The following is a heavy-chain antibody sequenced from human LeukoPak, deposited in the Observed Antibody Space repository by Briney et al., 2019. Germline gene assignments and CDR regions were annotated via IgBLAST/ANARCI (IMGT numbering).Heavy chain of an antibody. V-gene: IGHV5-51*01. D-gene: IGHD2-2*01. Sequence: GESLNTSGKGSEYSFNTYWIGWVRQMPGKGLNWMPTIYPGDSDTRCSPYFQGQVALSADKSINNAYVQWRSLKASDTAMYYCAGRQGCSSASCRPDYWGRGTLVTVSA. CDR1: EYSFNTYW. J-gene: IGHJ4*02. CDR2: IYPGDSDT. CDR3: AGRQGCSSASCRPDY.